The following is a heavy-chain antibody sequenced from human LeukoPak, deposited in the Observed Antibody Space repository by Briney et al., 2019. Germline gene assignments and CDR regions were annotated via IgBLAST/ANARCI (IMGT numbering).Heavy chain of an antibody. CDR3: ARGDSSGYFRFDI. D-gene: IGHD3-22*01. CDR1: GGSISTYY. V-gene: IGHV4-59*01. Sequence: SETLSLTCTVSGGSISTYYWNWIWQPPGKGLAWIAYIFYSGSTNYNPSLKSRVTISVDTSKNQFSLKLTSVTAADTAVYYCARGDSSGYFRFDIWGQGTMVTVSS. CDR2: IFYSGST. J-gene: IGHJ3*02.